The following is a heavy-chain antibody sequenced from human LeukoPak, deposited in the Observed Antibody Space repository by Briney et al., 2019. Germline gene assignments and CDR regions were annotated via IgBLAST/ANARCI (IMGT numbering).Heavy chain of an antibody. CDR3: ARQTVTTDGMDV. V-gene: IGHV5-10-1*01. D-gene: IGHD4-17*01. J-gene: IGHJ6*04. CDR1: GYSFNSYW. Sequence: GESLKISCQGSGYSFNSYWIAWVRQMPGKGLEWMGRIDPSDSYTNYSPSFQGHVTISADKSISTAYLQWSSLKASDTAMYYCARQTVTTDGMDVWGKGTTVTVSS. CDR2: IDPSDSYT.